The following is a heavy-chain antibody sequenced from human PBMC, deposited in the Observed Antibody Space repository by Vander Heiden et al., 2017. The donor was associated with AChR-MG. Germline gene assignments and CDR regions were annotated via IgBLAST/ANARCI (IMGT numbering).Heavy chain of an antibody. CDR1: GGSFSGYY. J-gene: IGHJ4*02. Sequence: QVQLQQWGAGLLKPSETLSLTCAVYGGSFSGYYWSWIRQPPGKGLEWIGEINHSGSTNDNPSLKSRVTISVDTAKNQFSMKMSSVTAADTAVYYGARGMNPYYFDYWGQGTLVTVSS. V-gene: IGHV4-34*01. CDR3: ARGMNPYYFDY. CDR2: INHSGST.